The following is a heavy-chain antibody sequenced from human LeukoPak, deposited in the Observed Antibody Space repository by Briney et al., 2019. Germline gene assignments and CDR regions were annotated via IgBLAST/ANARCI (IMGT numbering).Heavy chain of an antibody. CDR3: ACAAPNLFDP. V-gene: IGHV1-69*05. J-gene: IGHJ5*02. CDR1: GGTFSSYA. CDR2: TIPIFWTA. Sequence: ASGKVSCKASGGTFSSYAISWVRQAPGQGREWMGGTIPIFWTANYEQTFQGRVTITTDESTRTAYMELSSLRSEDTAVYYCACAAPNLFDPWGQGTLVTVSS.